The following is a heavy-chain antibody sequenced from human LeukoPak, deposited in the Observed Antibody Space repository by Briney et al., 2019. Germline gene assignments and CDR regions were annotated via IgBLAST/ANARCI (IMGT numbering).Heavy chain of an antibody. CDR2: IYYSGST. CDR3: ARGGSGYYDSSGYIGY. D-gene: IGHD3-22*01. CDR1: GGSISSGDYY. J-gene: IGHJ4*02. V-gene: IGHV4-30-4*01. Sequence: SETLSLTCTVSGGSISSGDYYWSWIRQPPGKGLEWIGCIYYSGSTYYNPSLKSRVTISVDTSKNQFSLKLSSVTAADTAVYYCARGGSGYYDSSGYIGYWGQGTLVTVST.